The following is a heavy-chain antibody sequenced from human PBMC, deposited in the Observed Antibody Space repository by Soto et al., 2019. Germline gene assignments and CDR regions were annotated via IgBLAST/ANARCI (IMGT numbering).Heavy chain of an antibody. V-gene: IGHV3-53*01. CDR1: GLTVRGKKY. J-gene: IGHJ6*02. CDR2: LYDVDGT. CDR3: ARGADFWSGSRYYHYAYDLDV. D-gene: IGHD3-3*01. Sequence: DVQLVASGGGLIQPGGSLRLSCAALGLTVRGKKYISWVRQAPGKGLEWVSALYDVDGTYYADSVKGRFTISRENAKNSMYLQMKSLRAGDTAVYFCARGADFWSGSRYYHYAYDLDVWGHGTTVTVSS.